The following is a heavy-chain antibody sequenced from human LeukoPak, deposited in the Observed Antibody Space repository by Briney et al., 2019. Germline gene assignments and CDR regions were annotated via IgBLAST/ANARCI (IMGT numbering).Heavy chain of an antibody. Sequence: GESLKISCKGSGYSFTTYWIAWVRQMPGKGLEWMGIFYPGDSDTRYSPSSQGQVTISADKSISTAYLQWSSLKASDTAMYYCARLTGDGGTREFDYWGQGTLVTVSS. CDR1: GYSFTTYW. CDR3: ARLTGDGGTREFDY. J-gene: IGHJ4*02. CDR2: FYPGDSDT. V-gene: IGHV5-51*01. D-gene: IGHD4-23*01.